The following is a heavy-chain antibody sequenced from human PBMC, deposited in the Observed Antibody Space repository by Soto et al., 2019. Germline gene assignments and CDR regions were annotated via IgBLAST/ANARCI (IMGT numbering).Heavy chain of an antibody. D-gene: IGHD6-13*01. V-gene: IGHV3-23*01. J-gene: IGHJ6*02. CDR3: ARDSMQEVVTHYYYYGMDV. Sequence: GGSLRLSCSASAFAFGTYARSWVTEGPSKGLEWVSTISGSGGSTDYADSVKGRFTVSRDNSKNTLYLQMNSLRAEDTAVYYCARDSMQEVVTHYYYYGMDVWGQGTTVTVSS. CDR2: ISGSGGST. CDR1: AFAFGTYA.